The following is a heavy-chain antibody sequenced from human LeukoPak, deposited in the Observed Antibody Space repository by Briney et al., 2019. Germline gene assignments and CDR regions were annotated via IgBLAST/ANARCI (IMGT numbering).Heavy chain of an antibody. CDR1: GGSISGYY. D-gene: IGHD6-13*01. CDR3: ARAVAAAGIYWFDP. J-gene: IGHJ5*02. V-gene: IGHV4-59*08. CDR2: IYYSGST. Sequence: PSETLSLTCTVSGGSISGYYWSWIRQPPGKGLEWIGFIYYSGSTNYNPSLKSRVTISGDTSKNQFSLKLSSVTAADTAVYYCARAVAAAGIYWFDPWGQGTLVTVSS.